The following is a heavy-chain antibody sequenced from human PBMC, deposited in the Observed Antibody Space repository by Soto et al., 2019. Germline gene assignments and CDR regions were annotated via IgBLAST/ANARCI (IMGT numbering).Heavy chain of an antibody. CDR1: GGSFSGYY. CDR3: ASGYSSSWYYFDD. D-gene: IGHD6-13*01. V-gene: IGHV4-34*01. Sequence: SETLSLTCAVYGGSFSGYYWSWIRQPPGKGLEWIGEINHSGSTNYNPSLKSRVTISVDTSKNQFSLKLSSVTAADTAVYYCASGYSSSWYYFDDWGQGTLVTVSS. J-gene: IGHJ4*02. CDR2: INHSGST.